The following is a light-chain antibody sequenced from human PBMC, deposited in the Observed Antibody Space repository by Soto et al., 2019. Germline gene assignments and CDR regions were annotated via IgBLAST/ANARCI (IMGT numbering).Light chain of an antibody. J-gene: IGKJ1*01. CDR2: DAS. CDR1: QSISSW. CDR3: QQYNSYSWT. V-gene: IGKV1-5*01. Sequence: IQLTQSTSTLSASVGDRVTITCRASQSISSWLAWYQQKPGKAPKLLIYDASSLESGVPSRFSGSGSGTEFTLTISSLQNDEFATYFCQQYNSYSWTVGQGSKVDMK.